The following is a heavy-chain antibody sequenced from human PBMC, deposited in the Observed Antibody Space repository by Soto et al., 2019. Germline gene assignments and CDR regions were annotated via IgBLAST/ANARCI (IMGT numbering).Heavy chain of an antibody. CDR3: ARIYYYDSSGYPSREDYYGMDV. Sequence: ASVKVSCKASGGTFSSYAISWVRQAPGQGLEWMGGIIPIFGTANYAQKFQGRVTITADESTSTAYMELSSLRSEDTAVYYCARIYYYDSSGYPSREDYYGMDVWGQGTTVTVSS. J-gene: IGHJ6*02. V-gene: IGHV1-69*13. CDR2: IIPIFGTA. D-gene: IGHD3-22*01. CDR1: GGTFSSYA.